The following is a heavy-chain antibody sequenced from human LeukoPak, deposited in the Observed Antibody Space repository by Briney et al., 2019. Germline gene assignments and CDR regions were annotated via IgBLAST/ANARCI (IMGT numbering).Heavy chain of an antibody. D-gene: IGHD3-22*01. CDR3: ARGLYYDSSGYYWDAFDI. V-gene: IGHV3-74*01. CDR1: GFTFSSYW. J-gene: IGHJ3*02. CDR2: INSDGSST. Sequence: GGSLRLSCAASGFTFSSYWMHWVRQAPGKGLVWVSRINSDGSSTSYADSVKGRFTISRDHAKNTLYLQMNSLRAEDTAVYYCARGLYYDSSGYYWDAFDIWGQGTMVTVSS.